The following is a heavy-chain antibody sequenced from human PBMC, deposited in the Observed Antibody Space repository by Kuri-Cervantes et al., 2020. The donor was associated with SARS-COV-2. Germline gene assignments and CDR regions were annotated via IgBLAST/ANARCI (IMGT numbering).Heavy chain of an antibody. V-gene: IGHV3-74*01. J-gene: IGHJ3*02. CDR2: INSDGSST. CDR3: AREGYYCDSTEANREGINAFDI. D-gene: IGHD3-22*01. CDR1: GFTFSSYW. Sequence: GGSLRLSCAASGFTFSSYWMHWVRQAPGKGLVWVSRINSDGSSTSYADSVKGRFTISRDNAKNTLYLQMNSLRAEDTAVYYCAREGYYCDSTEANREGINAFDIWGQGTMVTVSS.